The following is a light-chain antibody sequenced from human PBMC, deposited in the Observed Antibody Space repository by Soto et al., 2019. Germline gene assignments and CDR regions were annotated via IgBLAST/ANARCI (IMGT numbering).Light chain of an antibody. V-gene: IGKV1-5*01. CDR1: QSISSW. CDR2: DAS. J-gene: IGKJ1*01. CDR3: QHYNSYSEA. Sequence: IQTSHSPSTLSASVGDRVTITCRASQSISSWLGWYQQKPGKAPKLLIYDASSLESGVPSRFSGSGSGTEFTLTISSLQPDDFATYYCQHYNSYSEAFGQGAKVDI.